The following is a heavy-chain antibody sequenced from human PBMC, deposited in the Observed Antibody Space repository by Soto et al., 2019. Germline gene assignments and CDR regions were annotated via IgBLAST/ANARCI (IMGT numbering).Heavy chain of an antibody. Sequence: VGSLRLSCAASGFTFSSYEMNWVRQAPGKGLEWVSYISSSGSTIYYADSVKGRFTISRDNAKNSLYLQMNSLRAEDTAVYYCARWGYYDSSGYTYYYYGMDVWGQGTTVTVSS. D-gene: IGHD3-22*01. V-gene: IGHV3-48*03. CDR1: GFTFSSYE. CDR3: ARWGYYDSSGYTYYYYGMDV. CDR2: ISSSGSTI. J-gene: IGHJ6*02.